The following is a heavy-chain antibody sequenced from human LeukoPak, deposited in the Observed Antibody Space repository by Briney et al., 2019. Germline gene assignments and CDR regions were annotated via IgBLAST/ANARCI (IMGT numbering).Heavy chain of an antibody. CDR2: INWNSGTI. CDR1: GFTFDDYA. V-gene: IGHV3-9*01. CDR3: AKAIHSSSSGVVDY. D-gene: IGHD6-6*01. J-gene: IGHJ4*02. Sequence: PGRSLRLSCAASGFTFDDYAMHWVRQAPGKGLEWVSGINWNSGTIGYADSVKGRFTISRDNSKNTLYLQMNSLRAEDTAVYYCAKAIHSSSSGVVDYWGQGTLVTVSS.